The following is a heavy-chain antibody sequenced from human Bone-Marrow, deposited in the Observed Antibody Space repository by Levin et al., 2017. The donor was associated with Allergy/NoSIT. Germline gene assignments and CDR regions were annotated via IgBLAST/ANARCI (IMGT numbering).Heavy chain of an antibody. D-gene: IGHD2-8*01. CDR3: AKDHVLMVYAKVSRGGMDV. CDR1: GFTFSSYA. V-gene: IGHV3-23*01. Sequence: GGSLRLSCAASGFTFSSYAMSWVRQAPGKGLEWVSAISGSGGSTYYADSVKGRFTISRDNSKNTLYLQMNSLRAEDTAVYYCAKDHVLMVYAKVSRGGMDVWGQGTTVTVSS. J-gene: IGHJ6*02. CDR2: ISGSGGST.